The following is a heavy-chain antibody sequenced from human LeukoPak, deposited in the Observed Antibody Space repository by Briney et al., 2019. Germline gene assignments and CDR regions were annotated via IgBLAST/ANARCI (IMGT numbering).Heavy chain of an antibody. J-gene: IGHJ5*02. CDR3: ARQRLTGNQGRGWFDP. D-gene: IGHD7-27*01. V-gene: IGHV4-39*01. CDR1: GGSISDSRYY. CDR2: IYDSGTT. Sequence: SETLSLTCSVSGGSISDSRYYWGWIRQPPGKGLEWIGSIYDSGTTHCNPSLKSRVTISEDTSENQFSLKLSSVTAADTGVYYCARQRLTGNQGRGWFDPWGQGTLVTVSS.